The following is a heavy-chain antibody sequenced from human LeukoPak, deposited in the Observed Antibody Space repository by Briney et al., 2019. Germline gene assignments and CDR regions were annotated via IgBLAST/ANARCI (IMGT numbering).Heavy chain of an antibody. V-gene: IGHV4-61*01. J-gene: IGHJ3*02. CDR1: GGSVSSGSYY. CDR3: ARDNLVRNAFDI. Sequence: PSETLSLTCTVSGGSVSSGSYYWSWIRQPPGKGLEWIAYIYYSGSTNYNPPLKSRVTISVDTSKNQFSLKLSSVTAADTAVYYCARDNLVRNAFDIWGQGTMVTASS. CDR2: IYYSGST. D-gene: IGHD2-8*02.